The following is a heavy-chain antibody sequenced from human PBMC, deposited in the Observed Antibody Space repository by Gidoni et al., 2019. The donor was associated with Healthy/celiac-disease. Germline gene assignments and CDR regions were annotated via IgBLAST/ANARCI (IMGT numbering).Heavy chain of an antibody. CDR2: IYYSGST. CDR1: GGSISSGGYY. V-gene: IGHV4-31*03. J-gene: IGHJ5*02. D-gene: IGHD2-2*01. CDR3: AREVVPAATWFDP. Sequence: QVQLQESGPGLVKPSQPLSLTCTVSGGSISSGGYYWSWIRQHPGKGLEWIGYIYYSGSTYYNPSLKSRVTISVDTSKNQFSLKLSSVTAADTAVYYCAREVVPAATWFDPWGQGTLVTVSS.